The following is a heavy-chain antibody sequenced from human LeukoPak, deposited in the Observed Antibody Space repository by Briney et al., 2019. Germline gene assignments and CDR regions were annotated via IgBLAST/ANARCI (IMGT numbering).Heavy chain of an antibody. J-gene: IGHJ3*02. CDR2: ISYDGSNK. V-gene: IGHV3-30-3*01. Sequence: PGGSLRLSCAASGFTCSSYAKHWVRQAPGKGLEWVAVISYDGSNKYYADSVKGRFTISRDNSKNTLYLQMNSLRAEDTAVYYCARVFSTAMVTDAFDIWGQGTMVTVSS. CDR1: GFTCSSYA. D-gene: IGHD5-18*01. CDR3: ARVFSTAMVTDAFDI.